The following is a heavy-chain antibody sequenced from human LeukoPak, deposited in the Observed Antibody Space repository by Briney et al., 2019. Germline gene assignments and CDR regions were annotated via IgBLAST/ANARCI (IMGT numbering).Heavy chain of an antibody. V-gene: IGHV4-61*02. J-gene: IGHJ5*02. Sequence: PSETLSLTCTVSGGSISSGSFYWNWIRQPAGKGLEWIGRIYTSGSTNYNPSLKGRGTISVDTSKNQFSLKLSSVTAADTAVYYCARASRYCTGSSCYHWLDPWGQGTLVTVSS. CDR1: GGSISSGSFY. CDR2: IYTSGST. CDR3: ARASRYCTGSSCYHWLDP. D-gene: IGHD2-15*01.